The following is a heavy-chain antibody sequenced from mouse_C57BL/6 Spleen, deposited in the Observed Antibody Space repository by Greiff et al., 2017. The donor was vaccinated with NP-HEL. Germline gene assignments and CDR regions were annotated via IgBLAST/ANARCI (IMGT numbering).Heavy chain of an antibody. D-gene: IGHD1-1*01. CDR1: GYTFTSYG. CDR3: ARGDYYGSSLDY. V-gene: IGHV1-81*01. Sequence: VMLVESGAELARPGASVKLSCKASGYTFTSYGISWVKQRTGQGLEWIGEIYPRSGNTYYNEKFKGKATLTADKSSSTAYMELRSLTSEDSAVYFCARGDYYGSSLDYWGQGTTLTVSS. J-gene: IGHJ2*01. CDR2: IYPRSGNT.